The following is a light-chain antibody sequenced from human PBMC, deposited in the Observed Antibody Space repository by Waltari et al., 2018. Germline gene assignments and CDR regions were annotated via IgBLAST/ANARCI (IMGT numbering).Light chain of an antibody. Sequence: SCELTQAAVVSVELGQTVRVTCQGDSHRRVSASWYQQRPGPAPKRVLYGQDTRPSGFPDLFSGSTSAGPSSLTLRRAHAEYEADYFCHSRVSSSTRVFGGGTIQTV. CDR2: GQD. CDR3: HSRVSSSTRV. CDR1: SHRRVS. V-gene: IGLV3-19*01. J-gene: IGLJ2*01.